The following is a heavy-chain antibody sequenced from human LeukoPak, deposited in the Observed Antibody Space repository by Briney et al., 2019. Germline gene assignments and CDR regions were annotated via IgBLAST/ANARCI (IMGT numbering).Heavy chain of an antibody. J-gene: IGHJ4*02. CDR1: GFTFSSYA. CDR2: ICGSGGST. Sequence: GGSLRLSCAASGFTFSSYAMSWVRQAPGKGLEWVSAICGSGGSTYYADSVEGRFTISRDNSKNTLYLQMNNLRAEDTAVYYCAKSSTLEWLLPGYFDYWGQGTLVAVSS. CDR3: AKSSTLEWLLPGYFDY. V-gene: IGHV3-23*01. D-gene: IGHD3-3*01.